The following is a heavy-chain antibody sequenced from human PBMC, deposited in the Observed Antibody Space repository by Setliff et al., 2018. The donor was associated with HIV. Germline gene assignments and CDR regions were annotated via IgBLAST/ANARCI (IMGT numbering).Heavy chain of an antibody. J-gene: IGHJ3*02. CDR1: GESFSPYY. D-gene: IGHD1-26*01. CDR3: AKTSVGATGLYAFDI. Sequence: ETLSLTCAVYGESFSPYYWNWIRQSPGKGLEWVSGISGSGGNTYYADSVKGRFTISRDNSKNTLYLQMNSLRAEDTAVYYCAKTSVGATGLYAFDIWGQGTMVTVSS. V-gene: IGHV3-23*01. CDR2: ISGSGGNT.